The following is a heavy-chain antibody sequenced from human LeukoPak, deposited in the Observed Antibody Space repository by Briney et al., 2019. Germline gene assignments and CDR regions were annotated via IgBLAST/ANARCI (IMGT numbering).Heavy chain of an antibody. D-gene: IGHD3-16*01. CDR1: GYTFTIYD. CDR2: MNNNSGNG. V-gene: IGHV1-8*01. Sequence: AAVTDSSKHAGYTFTIYDINSVPQTPGQGLEWMGWMNNNSGNGGYAQKFQGRDTMTTDTSTSTAYMELRSLRSDDTAVYYCARGSSYGFSMGYWGQGTLVTVSS. CDR3: ARGSSYGFSMGY. J-gene: IGHJ4*02.